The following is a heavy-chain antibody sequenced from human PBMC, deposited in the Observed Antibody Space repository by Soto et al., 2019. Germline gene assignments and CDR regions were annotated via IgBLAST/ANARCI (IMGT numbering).Heavy chain of an antibody. V-gene: IGHV1-8*01. Sequence: SVTRSFTASGYTFTSYDINLVLHAPGQGLEWMGWMNPNSGNTGYAQKFQGRVTITADESTSTAYMELSSLRSEDTAVYYCVGGNTVTYYYYGMDVWGQGTTVTGSS. CDR2: MNPNSGNT. CDR3: VGGNTVTYYYYGMDV. D-gene: IGHD4-4*01. J-gene: IGHJ6*02. CDR1: GYTFTSYD.